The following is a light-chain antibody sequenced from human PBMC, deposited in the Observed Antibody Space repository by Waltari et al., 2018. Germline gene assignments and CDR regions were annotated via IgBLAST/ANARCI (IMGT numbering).Light chain of an antibody. CDR3: SAYGGRDNPWV. CDR2: ELS. J-gene: IGLJ3*02. Sequence: QSGLTQPPSASGSPGQSVTIPSTGSSSAVGASNYVPWHQQHPGKAPKLIIYELSKRPSGVPDRFSGSKSGNTASLTVSRLQAEDEAEYHCSAYGGRDNPWVFGGGTKLTVL. V-gene: IGLV2-8*01. CDR1: SSAVGASNY.